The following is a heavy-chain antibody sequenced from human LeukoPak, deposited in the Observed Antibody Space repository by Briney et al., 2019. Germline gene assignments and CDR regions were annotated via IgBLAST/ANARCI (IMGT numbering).Heavy chain of an antibody. CDR2: INPNSGGT. CDR1: GYTFTTYG. Sequence: ASVKVSCKASGYTFTTYGIGWVRQAPGQGLEYMGWINPNSGGTNYAQKFQGRVTMTRDTSISTAYMELSRLRSDDTAVYYCVRDRTKYCSSTSCPLDYWGQGTLVTVSS. D-gene: IGHD2-2*01. CDR3: VRDRTKYCSSTSCPLDY. V-gene: IGHV1-2*02. J-gene: IGHJ4*02.